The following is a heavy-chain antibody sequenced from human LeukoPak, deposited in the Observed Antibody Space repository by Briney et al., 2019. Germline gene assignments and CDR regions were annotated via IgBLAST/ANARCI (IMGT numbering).Heavy chain of an antibody. CDR2: IRQDGSDK. CDR3: ARDRDCGDGGCYPHFDY. CDR1: GFTFSSNW. Sequence: GGSLRLSCAASGFTFSSNWMSWVRQAPGKGLEWVANIRQDGSDKYYMDSVKGRFTISRDNAKNSLSLQMNSLRVEDTAVYYCARDRDCGDGGCYPHFDYWGQGVRLTVSS. D-gene: IGHD2-15*01. J-gene: IGHJ4*02. V-gene: IGHV3-7*01.